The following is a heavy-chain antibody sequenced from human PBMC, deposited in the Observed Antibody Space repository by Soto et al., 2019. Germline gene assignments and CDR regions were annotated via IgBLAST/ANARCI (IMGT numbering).Heavy chain of an antibody. D-gene: IGHD2-2*01. CDR3: AKDSTYCSSTSCYRIYYCYYYGMDV. CDR1: GFPFSSYG. J-gene: IGHJ6*02. V-gene: IGHV3-30*18. Sequence: GGSLRLSCAASGFPFSSYGMHWVRQAPGKGLEWVAVISYDGSNKYYADSVKGRFTISRDNSKNTLYLQMNSLRAEDTAVYYCAKDSTYCSSTSCYRIYYCYYYGMDVWGQGTTVTVSS. CDR2: ISYDGSNK.